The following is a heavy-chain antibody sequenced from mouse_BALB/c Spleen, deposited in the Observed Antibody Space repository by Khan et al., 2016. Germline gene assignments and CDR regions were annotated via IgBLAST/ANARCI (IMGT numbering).Heavy chain of an antibody. J-gene: IGHJ4*01. CDR3: TRYCRYDETMDY. CDR2: ISSGGSYT. D-gene: IGHD2-14*01. V-gene: IGHV5-6-4*01. Sequence: EVELVESGGGLVKPGGSLKLSCAASGFTFSSYTMSWVRQTPEKRLEWVATISSGGSYTYYPDSVKGRFTISRDNAKNTLYLQMSSLKSEDTAMYYCTRYCRYDETMDYWGQGTSVTVSS. CDR1: GFTFSSYT.